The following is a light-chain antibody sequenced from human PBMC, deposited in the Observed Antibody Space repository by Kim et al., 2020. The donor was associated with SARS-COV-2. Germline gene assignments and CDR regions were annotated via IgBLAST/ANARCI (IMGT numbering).Light chain of an antibody. CDR2: GNS. CDR3: QSYDSSLSGYV. CDR1: SSNIGAGYD. V-gene: IGLV1-40*01. Sequence: QSVLTQPPSASGAPGQRVTISCTGSSSNIGAGYDVNWYQQFPGTAPKLLIYGNSNRPSGVPDRFSGSKSGTSVSLAITGLQAEDETDYYCQSYDSSLSGYVFGTGTKVTVL. J-gene: IGLJ1*01.